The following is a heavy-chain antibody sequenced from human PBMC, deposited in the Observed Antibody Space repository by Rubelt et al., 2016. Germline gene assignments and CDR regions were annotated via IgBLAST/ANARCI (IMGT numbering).Heavy chain of an antibody. Sequence: QVQLQQWGAGLLKPSETLSLTCAVYGGSFSGYYWSWIRQPPGKGLEWIGEINHSGSTNYNPSLKRRVTRSVDTAKNQFSLKLSSVTAADTAVYYCARAYYYDVDLQDFYFDNWGQGTLVTVSS. J-gene: IGHJ4*02. CDR2: INHSGST. CDR1: GGSFSGYY. CDR3: ARAYYYDVDLQDFYFDN. V-gene: IGHV4-34*01. D-gene: IGHD3-22*01.